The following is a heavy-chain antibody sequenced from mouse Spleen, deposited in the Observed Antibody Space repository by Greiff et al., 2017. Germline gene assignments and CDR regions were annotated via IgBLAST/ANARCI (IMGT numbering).Heavy chain of an antibody. D-gene: IGHD2-14*01. CDR2: INPSSGYT. V-gene: IGHV1-7*01. CDR1: GYTFTSYW. Sequence: VQLVESGAELAKPGASVKLSCKASGYTFTSYWMHWVKQRPGQGLEWIGYINPSSGYTKYNQKFKDKATLTADKSSSTAYMQLSSLTYEDSAVYYCARWDGKVRRLFDYWGQGATLTVSS. J-gene: IGHJ2*01. CDR3: ARWDGKVRRLFDY.